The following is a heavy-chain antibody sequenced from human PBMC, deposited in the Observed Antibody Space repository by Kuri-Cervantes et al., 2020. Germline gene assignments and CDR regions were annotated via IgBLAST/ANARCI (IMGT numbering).Heavy chain of an antibody. J-gene: IGHJ4*02. Sequence: GESLKISFATSGFTFSNYGMHWVRQAPGKGLEWVAFIRYDGSNKYYADSVKGRFTISRDNSKNTLYLQMNSLRAEDTAVYYCAKETDSGSYHDYWGQGTLVTVSS. V-gene: IGHV3-30*02. CDR2: IRYDGSNK. D-gene: IGHD1-26*01. CDR1: GFTFSNYG. CDR3: AKETDSGSYHDY.